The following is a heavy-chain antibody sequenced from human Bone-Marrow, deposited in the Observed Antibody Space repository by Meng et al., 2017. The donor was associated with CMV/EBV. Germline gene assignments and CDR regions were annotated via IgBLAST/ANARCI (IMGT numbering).Heavy chain of an antibody. Sequence: ASVKVSCKASGYTFTSYDINWVRQATGRGLEWMGWMNPNSGNTGYAQKFQGRVTITRNTSISTAYMELSSLRSEDTAVYYCARRGVFCSSTSCYTSGNWFDPWGQGTLVTVSS. J-gene: IGHJ5*02. CDR3: ARRGVFCSSTSCYTSGNWFDP. CDR1: GYTFTSYD. D-gene: IGHD2-2*02. V-gene: IGHV1-8*03. CDR2: MNPNSGNT.